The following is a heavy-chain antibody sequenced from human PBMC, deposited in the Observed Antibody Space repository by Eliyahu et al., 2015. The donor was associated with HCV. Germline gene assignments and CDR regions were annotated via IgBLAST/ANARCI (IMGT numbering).Heavy chain of an antibody. V-gene: IGHV3-30*16. Sequence: QVQLVESGGGVVQPGRSXXLXCAAXGLPFSXXAMXWVRQAPGKGLEWVAVISYDGSNKYYADSVKGRFTISRDNSKNTLYLQMNSLRAEDTAVYYCARDPITILVYYYYGMDVWGQGTTVTVSS. CDR3: ARDPITILVYYYYGMDV. CDR1: GLPFSXXA. J-gene: IGHJ6*02. CDR2: ISYDGSNK. D-gene: IGHD3-9*01.